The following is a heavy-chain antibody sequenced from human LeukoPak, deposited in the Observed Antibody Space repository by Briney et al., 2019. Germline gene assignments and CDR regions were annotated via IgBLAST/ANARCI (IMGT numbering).Heavy chain of an antibody. Sequence: ASVKVSCKASGYTFTSFGISWVRQAPGQGLEWMGWISAYNGNINYVQKFQGRVTMTTDISTSTAYMELRSLRSDGTAVFYCVRDLGVDTSMIFFDYWGQGTRVTVSS. CDR2: ISAYNGNI. J-gene: IGHJ4*02. CDR1: GYTFTSFG. V-gene: IGHV1-18*01. CDR3: VRDLGVDTSMIFFDY. D-gene: IGHD5-18*01.